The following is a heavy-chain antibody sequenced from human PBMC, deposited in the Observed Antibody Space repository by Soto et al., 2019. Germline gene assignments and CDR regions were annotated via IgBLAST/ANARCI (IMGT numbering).Heavy chain of an antibody. Sequence: EVQLLESGGGLVQPGGSLRLSCAASGFTFSSYAMSWVRQAPGKGLEWVSAISGSGGSTYYADSVKGRFTISRDNSKNTLYLQMNSLRAEDTAVYYCAKDMGRGSLSYYYWYGMDVWGQGTTVTVSS. J-gene: IGHJ6*02. CDR3: AKDMGRGSLSYYYWYGMDV. D-gene: IGHD3-10*01. V-gene: IGHV3-23*01. CDR2: ISGSGGST. CDR1: GFTFSSYA.